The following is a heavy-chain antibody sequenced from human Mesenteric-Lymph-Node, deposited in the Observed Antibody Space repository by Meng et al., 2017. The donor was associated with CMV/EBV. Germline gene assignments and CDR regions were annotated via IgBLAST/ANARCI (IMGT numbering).Heavy chain of an antibody. CDR3: ARDRWDSSSPRPDY. D-gene: IGHD6-6*01. J-gene: IGHJ4*02. V-gene: IGHV1-18*01. CDR1: GYTFINYG. Sequence: ASVKVSCKASGYTFINYGLSWLRQAPGQGLEWMGWISAYNSNTNYAQKIQGRVTMTTDTSTSTGYMELRSLRSDDTAVYYCARDRWDSSSPRPDYWGQGTLVTVSS. CDR2: ISAYNSNT.